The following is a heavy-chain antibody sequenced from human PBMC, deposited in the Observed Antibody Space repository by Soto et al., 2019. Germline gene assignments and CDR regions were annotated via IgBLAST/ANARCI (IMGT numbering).Heavy chain of an antibody. CDR1: GYTFNNYG. Sequence: ASVKVSCKASGYTFNNYGISWVRQAPGQGLEWMGWISAYNGNTNYAQNLQGRVTMTRDTSTSTAYMELRSLRSDDTAVYYCARALVRFGEAYDALDTWGQGTMVTVSS. J-gene: IGHJ3*02. CDR3: ARALVRFGEAYDALDT. D-gene: IGHD3-10*01. CDR2: ISAYNGNT. V-gene: IGHV1-18*01.